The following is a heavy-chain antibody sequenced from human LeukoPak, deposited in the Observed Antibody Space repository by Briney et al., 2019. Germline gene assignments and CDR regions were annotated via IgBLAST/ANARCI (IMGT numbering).Heavy chain of an antibody. J-gene: IGHJ3*02. CDR2: ISYDGSNK. Sequence: GGSLRLSCAASGFTFSSYGMHWVRQAPGKGLEWVAVISYDGSNKYYADSVKGRFTISRDNSKNTLYLQMNSLRAEDTAVYYCASEVEMATIDHAFDIWGQGTMVTVSS. CDR3: ASEVEMATIDHAFDI. CDR1: GFTFSSYG. D-gene: IGHD5-24*01. V-gene: IGHV3-30*03.